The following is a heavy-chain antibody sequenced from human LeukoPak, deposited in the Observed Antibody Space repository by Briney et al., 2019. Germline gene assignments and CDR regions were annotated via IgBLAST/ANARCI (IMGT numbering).Heavy chain of an antibody. CDR2: IKTKTDGGTT. CDR1: GFTFSNAW. D-gene: IGHD3-10*01. V-gene: IGHV3-15*01. Sequence: GGPLRLSCAASGFTFSNAWRSCVRQAPGKGLEWVGRIKTKTDGGTTAFAASVKGRFTMSRDDSKNTLYLQMNSLKTEDTAMYYCTTGGLWYSGRVFWGQGALVTVSS. CDR3: TTGGLWYSGRVF. J-gene: IGHJ4*02.